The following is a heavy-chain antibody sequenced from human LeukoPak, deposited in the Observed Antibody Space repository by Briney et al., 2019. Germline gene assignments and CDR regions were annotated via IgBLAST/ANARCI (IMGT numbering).Heavy chain of an antibody. CDR3: ARVAGYCSSTSCYYYYGMDV. CDR2: INHSGST. Sequence: SETLSLTCAVYGGSFSGYYWGWIRQPPGKGLEWIGEINHSGSTNYNPSLKSRVTISVDTSKNQFSLKLSSVTAADTAVYYCARVAGYCSSTSCYYYYGMDVWGQGTTVTVSS. J-gene: IGHJ6*02. D-gene: IGHD2-2*01. V-gene: IGHV4-34*01. CDR1: GGSFSGYY.